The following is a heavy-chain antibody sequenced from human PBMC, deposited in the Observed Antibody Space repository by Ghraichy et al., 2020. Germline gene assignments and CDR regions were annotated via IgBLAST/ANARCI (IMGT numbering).Heavy chain of an antibody. D-gene: IGHD5/OR15-5a*01. J-gene: IGHJ4*02. V-gene: IGHV3-30*02. CDR2: IRYDGSNK. CDR3: AKDRVSNSNLFDY. Sequence: GGSLRLSCAASGFSFSNYGIHWVRQAPGKGLEWVAFIRYDGSNKNYADSVKGRFTISRDNSKNTLHLQMNSLRGEDTAVYYCAKDRVSNSNLFDYWGQGTLVTVSS. CDR1: GFSFSNYG.